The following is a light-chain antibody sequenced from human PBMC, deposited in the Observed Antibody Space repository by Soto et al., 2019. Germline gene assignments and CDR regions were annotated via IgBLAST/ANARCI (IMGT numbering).Light chain of an antibody. Sequence: QAVVTQSSSASASLGSSVKLTCTLSSGHSSYTIAWHQQQPGKAPRYLMKLEAGGTYNKGSGVPDRFSGSRSGADRYLTISNLQSEDEADYYCETWDSNTRVFGGGTKVTVL. CDR3: ETWDSNTRV. J-gene: IGLJ3*02. CDR2: LEAGGTY. CDR1: SGHSSYT. V-gene: IGLV4-60*03.